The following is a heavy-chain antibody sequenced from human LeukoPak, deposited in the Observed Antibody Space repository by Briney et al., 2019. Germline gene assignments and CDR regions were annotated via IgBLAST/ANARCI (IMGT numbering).Heavy chain of an antibody. CDR3: VVPTSSGWNDFDY. D-gene: IGHD6-19*01. J-gene: IGHJ4*02. CDR1: GFTFSSYW. CDR2: IKQDGSEK. V-gene: IGHV3-7*01. Sequence: PGGSLRLSCAASGFTFSSYWMSWVRQAPGKGLEWVANIKQDGSEKYYVDSVKGRFTISRDNAKNSLYLQMNSLRAEDTAVYYCVVPTSSGWNDFDYWGQGTLVTVSS.